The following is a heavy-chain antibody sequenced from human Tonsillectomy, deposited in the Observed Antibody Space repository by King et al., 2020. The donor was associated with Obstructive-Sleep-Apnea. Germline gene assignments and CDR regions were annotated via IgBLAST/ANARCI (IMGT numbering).Heavy chain of an antibody. Sequence: VQLVESGAEVKKPGESLKISCKGSGYSFTSYWIGWVRQLPGKGLEWMGIIYPGDSATRYSPSFQGQVTISADKSISTAYLQWSSLKASATAMYYWARRLILTGYSLNCYWGQGTPGTVSS. CDR2: IYPGDSAT. D-gene: IGHD3-9*01. CDR1: GYSFTSYW. V-gene: IGHV5-51*01. CDR3: ARRLILTGYSLNCY. J-gene: IGHJ4*02.